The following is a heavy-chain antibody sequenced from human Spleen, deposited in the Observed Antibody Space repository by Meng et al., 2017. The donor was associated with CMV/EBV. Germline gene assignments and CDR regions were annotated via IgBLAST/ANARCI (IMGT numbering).Heavy chain of an antibody. D-gene: IGHD2-15*01. V-gene: IGHV3-74*01. CDR3: ARVDCSGDSCYSGSLDY. CDR2: IDRDGGRI. J-gene: IGHJ4*02. CDR1: GFTFNTYW. Sequence: GESLKISCAASGFTFNTYWMHWVRQAPGEGPVWVSRIDRDGGRIGYADFVKGRFTISRDNAKNTLYLQMNSLRAEDTAVYYCARVDCSGDSCYSGSLDYWGQGTLVTVSS.